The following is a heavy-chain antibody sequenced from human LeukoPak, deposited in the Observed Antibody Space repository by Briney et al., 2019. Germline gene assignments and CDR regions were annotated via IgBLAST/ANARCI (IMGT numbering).Heavy chain of an antibody. V-gene: IGHV1-69*04. CDR3: ARATYCSSTSCSPYYYYMDV. CDR2: IIPILGIA. D-gene: IGHD2-2*01. CDR1: GGTFSSYA. J-gene: IGHJ6*03. Sequence: RASVKVSCKASGGTFSSYAISWVRQAPGQGLEWMGRIIPILGIANYAQEFQGRVTITADKSTSTAYMELSSLRSEDTAVYYCARATYCSSTSCSPYYYYMDVWGKGTTVTVSS.